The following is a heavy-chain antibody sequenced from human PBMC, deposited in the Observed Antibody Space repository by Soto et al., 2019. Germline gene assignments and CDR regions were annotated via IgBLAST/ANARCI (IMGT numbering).Heavy chain of an antibody. V-gene: IGHV3-7*01. D-gene: IGHD4-17*01. CDR3: ARPSRDYNDYGKEGDAFDI. Sequence: EVQLVESGGGLVQPGGSLRLSCAASGFTFSSYWMSWVRQAPGKGLEWVANIKQDGSEKYYVDSVKGRFTISRDNAKNSLYLQMNSLRAEDTAVYYCARPSRDYNDYGKEGDAFDIWGQGTMVTVSS. CDR2: IKQDGSEK. CDR1: GFTFSSYW. J-gene: IGHJ3*02.